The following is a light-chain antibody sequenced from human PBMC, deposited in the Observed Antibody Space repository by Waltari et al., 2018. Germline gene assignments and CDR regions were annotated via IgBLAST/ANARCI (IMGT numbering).Light chain of an antibody. J-gene: IGLJ3*02. Sequence: QLVLTQSPSASASLGASVKLTCTLSSGPSSNVITWHQQQPEKGPRYLMKVNGDGSHSQGDGIPDRFSGSSSGAERYLTISSLQSEDEADYDCQTGGHGTWVFGGGTKLTVL. CDR2: VNGDGSH. CDR1: SGPSSNV. V-gene: IGLV4-69*01. CDR3: QTGGHGTWV.